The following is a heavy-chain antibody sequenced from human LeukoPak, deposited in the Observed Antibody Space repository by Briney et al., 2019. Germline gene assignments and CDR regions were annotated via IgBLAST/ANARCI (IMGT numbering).Heavy chain of an antibody. V-gene: IGHV4-34*01. D-gene: IGHD3-22*01. Sequence: PSETLSLTCAVYGESFSGYYWSWIRQPPGKGLEWIGEINHSGSTNYNPSLKSRVTISVDTSKNQFSLKLSSVTAADTAVYYCARDYDSSGYRLNWFDPWGQGTLVTVSS. CDR1: GESFSGYY. CDR3: ARDYDSSGYRLNWFDP. J-gene: IGHJ5*02. CDR2: INHSGST.